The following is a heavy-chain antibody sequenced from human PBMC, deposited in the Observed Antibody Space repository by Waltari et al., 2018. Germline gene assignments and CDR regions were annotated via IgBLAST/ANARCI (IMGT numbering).Heavy chain of an antibody. CDR2: IYYSGST. CDR1: GGSISSSNYY. CDR3: ARSGYYDSSGYYWWFDP. D-gene: IGHD3-22*01. V-gene: IGHV4-39*01. Sequence: QLQLQESGPGLVKPSETLSLTCTVSGGSISSSNYYWGWIRQPPGTGLEWIGIIYYSGSTYYNPSLKSRVTISVDTSKNQFYLKLNSVTAADTAVHYCARSGYYDSSGYYWWFDPWGQGTLVTVSS. J-gene: IGHJ5*02.